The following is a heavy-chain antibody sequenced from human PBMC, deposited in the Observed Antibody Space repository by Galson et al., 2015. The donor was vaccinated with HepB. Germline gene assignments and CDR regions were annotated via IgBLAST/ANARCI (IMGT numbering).Heavy chain of an antibody. CDR2: IKQDGSEK. CDR3: ARDEYGDYVPYYFDY. V-gene: IGHV3-7*03. J-gene: IGHJ4*02. CDR1: GFTFSSYW. Sequence: SLRLSCAASGFTFSSYWMSWVRQAPGKGLEWVANIKQDGSEKHYVDSVKGRFTISRDNAKNSLYLQMNSLRAEDTAVYYCARDEYGDYVPYYFDYWGQGTLVTVSS. D-gene: IGHD4-17*01.